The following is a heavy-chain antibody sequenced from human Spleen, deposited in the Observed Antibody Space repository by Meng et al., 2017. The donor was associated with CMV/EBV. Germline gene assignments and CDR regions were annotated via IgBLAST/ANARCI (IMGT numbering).Heavy chain of an antibody. Sequence: GGSLRLSCAASGFTFNSYAMHWVRQAPGKGLEWVAVISSDGNNKYYAASVRGRFTISRDNSKNTLYVQMYSLRPEDTAVYFCARVPIATLLAYYLDYWGQGTLVTVSS. V-gene: IGHV3-30*04. CDR2: ISSDGNNK. J-gene: IGHJ4*02. CDR1: GFTFNSYA. D-gene: IGHD1-26*01. CDR3: ARVPIATLLAYYLDY.